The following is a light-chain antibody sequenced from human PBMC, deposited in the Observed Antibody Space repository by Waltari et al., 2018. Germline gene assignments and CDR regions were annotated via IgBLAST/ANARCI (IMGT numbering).Light chain of an antibody. J-gene: IGLJ1*01. Sequence: SYELTQPPSVSVSPGQTDSITCPGDKLGDKYACWYQQKPGQSPVLVIYQDSKRPSGIPERFSGSNSGNTATLTISGTQAMDEADYYCQAWDSSTGGVFGTGTKVTVL. V-gene: IGLV3-1*01. CDR3: QAWDSSTGGV. CDR1: KLGDKY. CDR2: QDS.